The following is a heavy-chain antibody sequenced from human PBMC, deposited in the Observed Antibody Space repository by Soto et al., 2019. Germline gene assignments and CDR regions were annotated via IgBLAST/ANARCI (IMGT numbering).Heavy chain of an antibody. V-gene: IGHV6-1*01. Sequence: QTLSLTCAISGDSVSSNTASWNWIRQSPSRGLEWLGRTYFRSKWYNDYAVSVKSRIIINPDTSNNQFSLQLNSVTPEDTAVYFCAKGDNLGPKTGYVFDPWGQGIMVTVSS. CDR1: GDSVSSNTAS. CDR3: AKGDNLGPKTGYVFDP. J-gene: IGHJ5*02. D-gene: IGHD5-12*01. CDR2: TYFRSKWYN.